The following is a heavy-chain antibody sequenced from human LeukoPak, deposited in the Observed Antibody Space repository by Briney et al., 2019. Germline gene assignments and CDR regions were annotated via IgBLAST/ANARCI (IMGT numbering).Heavy chain of an antibody. V-gene: IGHV3-23*01. CDR3: TKELHVAVAVADYYYFYVDV. D-gene: IGHD6-19*01. J-gene: IGHJ6*03. CDR2: INGGGNTT. Sequence: GGSLRLSCAASGFAFSSFAMGWVRQSPGKGLEWLSTINGGGNTTFYSDFVKGRFTISRDNSKNTLYLHMDSLRPDDTAIYYCTKELHVAVAVADYYYFYVDVWGRGTAVTVSS. CDR1: GFAFSSFA.